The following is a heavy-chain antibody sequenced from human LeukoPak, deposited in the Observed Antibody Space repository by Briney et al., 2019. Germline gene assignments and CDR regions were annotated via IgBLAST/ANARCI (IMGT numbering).Heavy chain of an antibody. CDR3: ASLIAADGFNY. J-gene: IGHJ4*02. V-gene: IGHV4-59*01. CDR1: GGSISSYY. D-gene: IGHD6-13*01. CDR2: IYYSGST. Sequence: SETLSLTCTVSGGSISSYYWSWIRQPPGKGLEWIGYIYYSGSTNYNPSLKSRVTISVDTSKNQFSLKLSSVTAADTAVYYCASLIAADGFNYWGQGTLVTVSS.